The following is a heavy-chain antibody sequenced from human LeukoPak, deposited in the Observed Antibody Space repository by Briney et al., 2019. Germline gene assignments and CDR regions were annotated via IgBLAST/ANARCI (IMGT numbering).Heavy chain of an antibody. CDR2: IYYSGST. J-gene: IGHJ4*02. D-gene: IGHD3-22*01. V-gene: IGHV4-59*08. CDR1: GGSTSSYY. Sequence: SETLSLTCTVSGGSTSSYYWSWIRQPPGKGLEWIGYIYYSGSTNYNPSLKSRVTISVDTSKNQFSLKLSSVTAADTAVYYCARQGYYDSSGYYRDYWGQGTLVTVSS. CDR3: ARQGYYDSSGYYRDY.